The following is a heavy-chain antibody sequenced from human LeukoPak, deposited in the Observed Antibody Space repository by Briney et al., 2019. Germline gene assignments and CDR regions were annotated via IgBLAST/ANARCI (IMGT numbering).Heavy chain of an antibody. CDR1: GFTFSSYS. CDR2: ISSSSSYI. J-gene: IGHJ4*02. CDR3: ARARGLVIDY. Sequence: GGSLRLSCAASGFTFSSYSMNWVRQAPGKGLEWVSSISSSSSYIYYADSVKGRFTISRDNAKNSLYLQMNSLRAEDTAVNYCARARGLVIDYWGQGTLVTVSS. V-gene: IGHV3-21*01. D-gene: IGHD3/OR15-3a*01.